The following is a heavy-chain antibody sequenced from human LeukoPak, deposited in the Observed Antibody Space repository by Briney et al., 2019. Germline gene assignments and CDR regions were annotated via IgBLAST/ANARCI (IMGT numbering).Heavy chain of an antibody. CDR3: ARENDNWGSDY. J-gene: IGHJ4*02. D-gene: IGHD7-27*01. CDR2: INPNSGGT. Sequence: ASVKVSCKASGYTFTSYHMHSVRQAPGQGLEWMGWINPNSGGTNYAQKFQGRVTVTRDTSISTAYMELSRLRSDDTAVYYCARENDNWGSDYWGQGTLVTVSS. V-gene: IGHV1-2*02. CDR1: GYTFTSYH.